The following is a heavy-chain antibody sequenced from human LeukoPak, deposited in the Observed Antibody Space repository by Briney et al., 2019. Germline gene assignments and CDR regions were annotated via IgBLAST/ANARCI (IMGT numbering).Heavy chain of an antibody. CDR2: IYSGGST. CDR1: GFTVSNNY. D-gene: IGHD5-18*01. V-gene: IGHV3-53*01. CDR3: AREERYSYPYGMDV. J-gene: IGHJ6*02. Sequence: GGSLRLSCAASGFTVSNNYMSWVRQAPGKGLEWVSVIYSGGSTYYVDSAKGRFTISRDNSKNTLYLQMNSLRAEDTAVYYCAREERYSYPYGMDVWGQGTTVTVSS.